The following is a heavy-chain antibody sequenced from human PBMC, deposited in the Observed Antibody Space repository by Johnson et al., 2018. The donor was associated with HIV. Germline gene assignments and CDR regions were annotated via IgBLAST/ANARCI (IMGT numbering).Heavy chain of an antibody. CDR2: IRSKANSYAT. V-gene: IGHV3-73*01. CDR1: GFTFSGSA. Sequence: VQLVESGGDLVQPGGSLKLSCAASGFTFSGSAMHWVRQASGKGLEWVGRIRSKANSYATAYAASVTGRFTIARDDSKNTAYLQMNSLKTEDTAVYYCTTGGHGAILWDDAFDIWGQGTMVTVSS. CDR3: TTGGHGAILWDDAFDI. D-gene: IGHD2-21*01. J-gene: IGHJ3*02.